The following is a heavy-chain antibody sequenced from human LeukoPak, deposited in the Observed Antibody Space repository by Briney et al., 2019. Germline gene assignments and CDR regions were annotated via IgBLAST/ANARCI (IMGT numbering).Heavy chain of an antibody. V-gene: IGHV4-4*07. J-gene: IGHJ3*02. CDR1: GGSISSYY. Sequence: SETLSLTCTVSGGSISSYYWSWLRQPAGRGLEWIGRIYTSGSTDYNPSLKSRVTMSVDTSKNQFSLKLSSVTAADTAVYYCARDRYSSSWLYDAFDIWGQGTMVTVSS. D-gene: IGHD6-13*01. CDR2: IYTSGST. CDR3: ARDRYSSSWLYDAFDI.